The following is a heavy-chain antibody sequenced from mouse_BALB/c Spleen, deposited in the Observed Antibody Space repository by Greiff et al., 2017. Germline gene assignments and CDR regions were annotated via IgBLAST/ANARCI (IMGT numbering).Heavy chain of an antibody. CDR2: ISNGGGST. J-gene: IGHJ4*01. D-gene: IGHD2-2*01. Sequence: EVMLVVSGGGLVQPGGSLKLSCAASGFTFRSYTMSWVRPTPGKRLEWVAYISNGGGSTYYPDTVKGRITISRDKAKNTLYLQMSSLKSEDTAMYYCARRGYEGAMDYWGQGTSVTVSS. CDR3: ARRGYEGAMDY. V-gene: IGHV5-12-2*01. CDR1: GFTFRSYT.